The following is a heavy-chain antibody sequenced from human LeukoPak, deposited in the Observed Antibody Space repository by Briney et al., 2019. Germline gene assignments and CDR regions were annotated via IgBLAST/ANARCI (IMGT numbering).Heavy chain of an antibody. J-gene: IGHJ6*03. V-gene: IGHV4-59*01. CDR3: ARLREYSSSAYYYYYMDV. D-gene: IGHD6-6*01. CDR2: IYYSGST. CDR1: GGSISSYY. Sequence: SETLSLTCTVSGGSISSYYWSWIRQPPGKGLEWIGYIYYSGSTNYNPSLTSRVTISVDTSKNQFSLKLSSVTAADTAVYYCARLREYSSSAYYYYYMDVWGKGTTVTVSS.